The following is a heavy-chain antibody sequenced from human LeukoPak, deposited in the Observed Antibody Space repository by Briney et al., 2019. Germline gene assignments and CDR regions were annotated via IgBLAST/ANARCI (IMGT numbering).Heavy chain of an antibody. V-gene: IGHV4-34*01. CDR3: AIVIAAAGGLDY. D-gene: IGHD6-13*01. CDR1: GGSFSGYY. Sequence: SETLSLTCAVYGGSFSGYYWSWIRQPPGKGLGWIGEINYSGSTNYNPSLKSRVTISVDTSKNQFSLKLSSVTAADTAVYYCAIVIAAAGGLDYWGQGTLVTVSS. CDR2: INYSGST. J-gene: IGHJ4*02.